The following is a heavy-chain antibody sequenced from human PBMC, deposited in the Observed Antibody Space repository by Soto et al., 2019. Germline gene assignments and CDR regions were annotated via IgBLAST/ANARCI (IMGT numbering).Heavy chain of an antibody. CDR3: TRWNGFGDS. CDR1: GFNIPDYG. V-gene: IGHV3-23*01. CDR2: FTGGHGTT. D-gene: IGHD1-1*01. J-gene: IGHJ4*02. Sequence: EVQLLESGGGSVQPGGSLKLSCGVSGFNIPDYGVTWVRQPPGKGLEWVSGFTGGHGTTFYADSVRGRFTLSREDSRNMVYLQMDSLRVEDTAVYYCTRWNGFGDSWGQGTLVTVAS.